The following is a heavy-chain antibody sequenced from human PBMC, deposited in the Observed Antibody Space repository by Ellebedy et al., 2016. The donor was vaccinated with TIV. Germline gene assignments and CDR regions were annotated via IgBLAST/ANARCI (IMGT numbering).Heavy chain of an antibody. CDR1: GYTFTSYG. CDR3: ASDPNPDIVVVVAATPDY. J-gene: IGHJ4*02. CDR2: IIPILGIA. D-gene: IGHD2-15*01. Sequence: AASVKVSCKASGYTFTSYGISWVRQAPGQGLEWMGRIIPILGIANYAQKFQGRVTITADKSTSTAYMELSSLRSEDTAVYYCASDPNPDIVVVVAATPDYWGQGTLVTVSS. V-gene: IGHV1-69*04.